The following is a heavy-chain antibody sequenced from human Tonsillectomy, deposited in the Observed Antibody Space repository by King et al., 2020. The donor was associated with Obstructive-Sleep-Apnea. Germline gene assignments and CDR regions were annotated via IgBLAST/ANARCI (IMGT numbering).Heavy chain of an antibody. J-gene: IGHJ3*02. CDR2: INQDGSGE. Sequence: QLVESGGGLVQPGGSLRLSCAASGYTFSNYWMTWVRQAPGKGLEWVADINQDGSGEYYVDSAKGRFTISRDNAKNSLFLQMTSLRGEDTAIYYCATSRFISVFDIWGQGTMVSVSS. D-gene: IGHD3-10*01. V-gene: IGHV3-7*03. CDR1: GYTFSNYW. CDR3: ATSRFISVFDI.